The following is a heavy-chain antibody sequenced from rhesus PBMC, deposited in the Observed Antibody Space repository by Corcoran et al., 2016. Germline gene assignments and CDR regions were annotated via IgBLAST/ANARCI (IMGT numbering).Heavy chain of an antibody. J-gene: IGHJ4*01. CDR1: GGSISSSY. D-gene: IGHD6-25*01. CDR2: IYGSGSST. Sequence: QLQLQASGPGLVKPSETLSVTCAVSGGSISSSYWSCIRPAPGKGLEWIGYIYGSGSSTNYNPSLKSRVTLSVDTSKNQLSLKLSSVTAADTAVYYCARMSAAKAGFDYWGQGVLVTVSS. CDR3: ARMSAAKAGFDY. V-gene: IGHV4-169*01.